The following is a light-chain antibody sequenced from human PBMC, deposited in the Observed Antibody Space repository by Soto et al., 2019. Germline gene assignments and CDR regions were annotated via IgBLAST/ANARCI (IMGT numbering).Light chain of an antibody. V-gene: IGLV1-44*01. J-gene: IGLJ1*01. CDR3: AAWDDSLNGLV. CDR2: NNN. Sequence: QSVLTQPPSASGTPGQRVTISCSGSSSNIGSNTVNWYQQLPGTAPKPLIYNNNQRPAGVPDRFSGSKFGTSASLAISGLQSEDEADYYCAAWDDSLNGLVFGTGTKVTVL. CDR1: SSNIGSNT.